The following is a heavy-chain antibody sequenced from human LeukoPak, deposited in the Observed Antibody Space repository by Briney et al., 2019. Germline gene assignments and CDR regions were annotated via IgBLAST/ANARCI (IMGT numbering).Heavy chain of an antibody. D-gene: IGHD2-15*01. Sequence: SETLSLTCTVSGYSISSGYYWGWIRQPPGKGLEWIGSVYHSGSTYYNPSLKSRLTISVDTSKNQFSLKLSSVTAADTAVYYCARDDCSGGSCYSDYWGQGTLVTVSS. V-gene: IGHV4-38-2*02. J-gene: IGHJ4*02. CDR3: ARDDCSGGSCYSDY. CDR1: GYSISSGYY. CDR2: VYHSGST.